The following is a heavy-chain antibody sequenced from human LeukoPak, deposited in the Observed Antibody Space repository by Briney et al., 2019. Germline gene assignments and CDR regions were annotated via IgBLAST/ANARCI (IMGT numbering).Heavy chain of an antibody. D-gene: IGHD2-21*01. V-gene: IGHV3-66*03. CDR2: IHSDNT. Sequence: GGPLRLSCTVSGFTVSSNSMSWVRQAPGKGLEWVSFIHSDNTHYSDSVKGRFTISRDNSKNTLYLQMNSLRAEDTAVYYCAKEPCGGKCRNLDYWGQGTLVTVSS. CDR1: GFTVSSNS. CDR3: AKEPCGGKCRNLDY. J-gene: IGHJ4*02.